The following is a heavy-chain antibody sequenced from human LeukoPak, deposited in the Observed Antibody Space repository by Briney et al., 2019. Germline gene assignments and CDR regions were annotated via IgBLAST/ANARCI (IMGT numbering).Heavy chain of an antibody. CDR3: ATTVTTWGAFDY. Sequence: GGSLRLSCAASGFTVGSNYMSWVRQAPGKGLEWVSVIYSGGSTYYADSVKGRFTVSRDNSKNTLYLQMNSLRAEDTAVYYCATTVTTWGAFDYWGQGTLVTVSS. V-gene: IGHV3-53*01. CDR2: IYSGGST. D-gene: IGHD4-17*01. CDR1: GFTVGSNY. J-gene: IGHJ4*02.